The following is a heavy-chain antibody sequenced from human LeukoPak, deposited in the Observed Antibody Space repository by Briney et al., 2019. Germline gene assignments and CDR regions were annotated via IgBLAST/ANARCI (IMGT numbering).Heavy chain of an antibody. J-gene: IGHJ4*02. CDR3: ARVQSGGWVDY. CDR2: IYYSGST. CDR1: GGSISSYY. Sequence: SETLSLTCTVSGGSISSYYWSWIRQPPGKGLEWIGYIYYSGSTSYNPSLKSRATISVDTSKNQFSLKLSSVTAADTAVYYCARVQSGGWVDYWGQGTLVTVSS. D-gene: IGHD6-19*01. V-gene: IGHV4-59*12.